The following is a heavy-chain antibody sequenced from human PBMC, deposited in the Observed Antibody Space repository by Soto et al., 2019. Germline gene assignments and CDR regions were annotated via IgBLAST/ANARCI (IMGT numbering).Heavy chain of an antibody. Sequence: SETLSLTCTVSGGSISSSSYYWGWIRQPPGKGLEWIGSIYYSGSTYYNPSLKSRVTISVDTSKNQFSLKLSSVTAADTAVYYCAGYDFWSGYSSPWFDPWGQGTLVTVSS. D-gene: IGHD3-3*01. CDR1: GGSISSSSYY. V-gene: IGHV4-39*01. CDR2: IYYSGST. CDR3: AGYDFWSGYSSPWFDP. J-gene: IGHJ5*02.